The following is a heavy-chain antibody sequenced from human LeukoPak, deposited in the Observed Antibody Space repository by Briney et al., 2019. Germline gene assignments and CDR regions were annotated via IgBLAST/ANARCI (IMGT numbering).Heavy chain of an antibody. D-gene: IGHD3-22*01. Sequence: PGGSLRLSCVASGFTFSSYGMTWVRQAPGKGPEWVSVISSSAGSTYYADSVKGRFTISRDNSKNTLYLQMNSLRAEDTAVYYCAKSFYDSSPCDYWGQGALVTVSS. CDR2: ISSSAGST. J-gene: IGHJ4*02. CDR1: GFTFSSYG. V-gene: IGHV3-23*01. CDR3: AKSFYDSSPCDY.